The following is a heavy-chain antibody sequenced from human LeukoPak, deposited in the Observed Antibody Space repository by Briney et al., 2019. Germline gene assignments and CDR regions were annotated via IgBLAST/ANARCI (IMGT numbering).Heavy chain of an antibody. V-gene: IGHV3-74*01. CDR3: TKSLYSGTNSDY. CDR2: ISPDGSVT. D-gene: IGHD1-26*01. Sequence: GGSLRHSCAASGFTFSNSWMHWVRQGTGKRLVWVSRISPDGSVTDYADSVKGRFTTSRDNTKNTLYLQMNSLRAEDTALYYCTKSLYSGTNSDYWGQGTLVTVSS. J-gene: IGHJ4*02. CDR1: GFTFSNSW.